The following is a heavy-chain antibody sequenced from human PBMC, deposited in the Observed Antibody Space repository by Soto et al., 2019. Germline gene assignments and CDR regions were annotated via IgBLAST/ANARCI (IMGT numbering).Heavy chain of an antibody. CDR2: ISYDGRVK. CDR1: GFTFSDYP. Sequence: QVQLVESGGGVVQPGRSLSLSCAASGFTFSDYPMHWVRQAPGKGLEWVAVISYDGRVKYYVDSVKGRFTISRDDSKNTLYPQMNSLRVDDTAVYYCARDFIVGAPDYFDYWGQGTLVTVSS. D-gene: IGHD1-26*01. V-gene: IGHV3-30*04. CDR3: ARDFIVGAPDYFDY. J-gene: IGHJ4*02.